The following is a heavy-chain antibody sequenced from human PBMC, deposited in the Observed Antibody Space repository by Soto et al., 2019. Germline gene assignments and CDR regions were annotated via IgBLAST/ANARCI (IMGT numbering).Heavy chain of an antibody. Sequence: ASVKVSCKASGYTFTSYDINWVRQATGQGLEWMGWMNPNSGNTGYAQKFQGRVTMTRNTSISTAYMELSSLRSEDTAVYYCARAPPXLYSSSWYYTPANWFDPWGPGTLVTVSS. D-gene: IGHD6-13*01. CDR1: GYTFTSYD. CDR2: MNPNSGNT. J-gene: IGHJ5*02. CDR3: ARAPPXLYSSSWYYTPANWFDP. V-gene: IGHV1-8*01.